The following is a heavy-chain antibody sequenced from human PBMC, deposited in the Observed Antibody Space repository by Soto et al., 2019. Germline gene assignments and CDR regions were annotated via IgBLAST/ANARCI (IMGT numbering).Heavy chain of an antibody. CDR1: GFTFSSYA. CDR2: ISGSGGST. J-gene: IGHJ1*01. V-gene: IGHV3-23*01. Sequence: PGGSLRLSCAASGFTFSSYAMSWVRQAPGKGLEWVSAISGSGGSTYYADSVKGRFTISRDNSKNTLYLQMNSLRAEDTAVYYCAKDWNRIFHNYLQQWGQGTLVTVXS. D-gene: IGHD1-1*01. CDR3: AKDWNRIFHNYLQQ.